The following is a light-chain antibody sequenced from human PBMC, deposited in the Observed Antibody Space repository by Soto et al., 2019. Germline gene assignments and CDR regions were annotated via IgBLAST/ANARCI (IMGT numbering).Light chain of an antibody. J-gene: IGKJ1*01. V-gene: IGKV1-39*01. CDR2: TES. Sequence: DIRTTQSPSSLSSSVGDIVTIRCRASQSISSYLNWCQQKPGKAPKLLISTESLLESGVPSRFRGSGNGTHFTLTISSLRPEDYATYYCQQGYSTPLTFGQGTKVDIK. CDR3: QQGYSTPLT. CDR1: QSISSY.